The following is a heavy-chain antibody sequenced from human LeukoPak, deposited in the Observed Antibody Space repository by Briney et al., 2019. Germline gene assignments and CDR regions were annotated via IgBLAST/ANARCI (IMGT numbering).Heavy chain of an antibody. V-gene: IGHV3-23*01. J-gene: IGHJ6*03. Sequence: PGGSLRLSCAASGFTFSSYAMSWVRQAPGKGLEWVSAISGSGGTTYYADSVKGRFTISRDNSKNTLYLQMNSLRAEDTAVYYCAKKYCSSTSCYFYYYYYYMDVWGKGTTVTVSS. CDR3: AKKYCSSTSCYFYYYYYYMDV. CDR1: GFTFSSYA. D-gene: IGHD2-2*01. CDR2: ISGSGGTT.